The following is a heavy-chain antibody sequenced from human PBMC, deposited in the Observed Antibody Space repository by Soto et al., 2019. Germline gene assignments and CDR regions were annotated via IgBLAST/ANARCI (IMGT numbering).Heavy chain of an antibody. CDR2: INPNSGGT. CDR3: ARGGSGPPTYYYYYYMDV. V-gene: IGHV1-2*04. Sequence: QVQLVQSGAEVKKPGASVKVSCKASGYTFTGYYMHWVRQAPGQGLEWMGWINPNSGGTNYAQKVQGWVTMTRDTSISTAYMELSRLRSDDTAVYYCARGGSGPPTYYYYYYMDVWGKGTTVTVSS. D-gene: IGHD1-26*01. J-gene: IGHJ6*03. CDR1: GYTFTGYY.